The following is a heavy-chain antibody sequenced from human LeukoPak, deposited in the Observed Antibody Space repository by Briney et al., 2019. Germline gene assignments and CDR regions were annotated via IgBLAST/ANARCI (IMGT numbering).Heavy chain of an antibody. Sequence: ASVKVSCKASGYTFTSYGISWVRQAPGQGLEWMGWISAYNGNTNYAQKLQGRVTMTTDTSTSTAYMELRSLRSDDTAVYYCARDSIAAAETYYCYGMDVWGQGTTVTVSS. J-gene: IGHJ6*02. D-gene: IGHD6-13*01. CDR1: GYTFTSYG. CDR2: ISAYNGNT. CDR3: ARDSIAAAETYYCYGMDV. V-gene: IGHV1-18*01.